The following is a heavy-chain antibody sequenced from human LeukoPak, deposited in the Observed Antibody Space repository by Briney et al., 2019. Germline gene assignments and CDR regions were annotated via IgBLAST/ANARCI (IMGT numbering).Heavy chain of an antibody. CDR2: IDPSDSYT. Sequence: GESLKITCKGSGYSFTSYWISWVRQMPGKGLEWMGRIDPSDSYTNYSPSFQGHVTISADKSISTAYLQWSSLKASDSAIYYCAISDYCSSSSCSFDYWGQGTLVTVSS. CDR3: AISDYCSSSSCSFDY. V-gene: IGHV5-10-1*01. J-gene: IGHJ4*02. D-gene: IGHD2-2*01. CDR1: GYSFTSYW.